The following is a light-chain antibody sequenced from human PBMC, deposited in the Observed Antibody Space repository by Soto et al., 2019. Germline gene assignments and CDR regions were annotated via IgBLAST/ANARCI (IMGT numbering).Light chain of an antibody. CDR2: RNN. V-gene: IGLV1-47*01. J-gene: IGLJ2*01. CDR1: SSNIGSNY. Sequence: QSVLTQPPSASGTPGQRVNISCSGSSSNIGSNYVYWYRQFPGTAPKLLIQRNNQQPSGVPARFSGSKSGTSASLAISGLRSEDEADYYCGGCDGSLSGPVFGGGTKVTVL. CDR3: GGCDGSLSGPV.